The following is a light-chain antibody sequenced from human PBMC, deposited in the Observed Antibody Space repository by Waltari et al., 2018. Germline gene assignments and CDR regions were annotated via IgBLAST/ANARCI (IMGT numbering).Light chain of an antibody. CDR1: QPINNY. CDR3: QQTHSTSWT. J-gene: IGKJ1*01. Sequence: DIQMTQSPSSLSASVGDRVTITCRASQPINNYLNWYQHRPGNAPILLIYGATNLQSGVPARFSGSGSGTYFTLTISSLQPEDLATYYCQQTHSTSWTFGLGTKV. V-gene: IGKV1-39*01. CDR2: GAT.